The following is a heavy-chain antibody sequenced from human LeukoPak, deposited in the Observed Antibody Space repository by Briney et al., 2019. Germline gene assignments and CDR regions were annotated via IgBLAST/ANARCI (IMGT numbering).Heavy chain of an antibody. D-gene: IGHD3-10*02. J-gene: IGHJ4*02. V-gene: IGHV3-23*01. Sequence: GGSLRLSCAASGFTFGSCAMNWVRQAPGKGLEWLSSINGSGANTYYADSVEGRFTISRDNSQNTLYLQMNSLRAEDTAVYYCAKDVRGYNRPFDYCGQGTLVTVSS. CDR1: GFTFGSCA. CDR2: INGSGANT. CDR3: AKDVRGYNRPFDY.